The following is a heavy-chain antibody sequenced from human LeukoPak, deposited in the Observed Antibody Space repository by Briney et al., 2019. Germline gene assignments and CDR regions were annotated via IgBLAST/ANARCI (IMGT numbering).Heavy chain of an antibody. CDR3: AKLGRISSVFYYDY. J-gene: IGHJ4*02. Sequence: GGSLRLSCAASGFTFNSYAMSWVRQAPGKGLEWVSIISGGGGSTSCADSVKGRFTISRDNSKNTLYLQMNSLRAEDTAVYYCAKLGRISSVFYYDYWGQGTLVTVSS. CDR2: ISGGGGST. V-gene: IGHV3-23*01. D-gene: IGHD6-6*01. CDR1: GFTFNSYA.